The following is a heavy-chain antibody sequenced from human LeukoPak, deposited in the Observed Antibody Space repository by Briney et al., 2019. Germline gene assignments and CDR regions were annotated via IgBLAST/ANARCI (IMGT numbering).Heavy chain of an antibody. CDR2: ISAYNGNT. CDR3: ARVQTSIAVAGTGDAFDI. J-gene: IGHJ3*02. D-gene: IGHD6-19*01. V-gene: IGHV1-18*01. Sequence: GASVKFSCKASGYTFTSYGISWVRQAPGQGLEWMGWISAYNGNTNYAQKLQGRVTMTTDTSTSTAYMELRSLRSDDTAVYYCARVQTSIAVAGTGDAFDIWGQGTMVTVSS. CDR1: GYTFTSYG.